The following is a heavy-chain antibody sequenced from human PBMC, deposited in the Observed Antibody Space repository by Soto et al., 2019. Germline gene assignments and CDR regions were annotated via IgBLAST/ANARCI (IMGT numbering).Heavy chain of an antibody. V-gene: IGHV4-34*01. Sequence: SETLSLTCAVYGGSFSGYYWSWIRQPPGKGLEWIGEINHSGSTNYNPSLKSRVTISVDTSKNQFSLKLSSVTAADTAVYYCARGRYGVGEFHFDYWGQGTLVTVSS. J-gene: IGHJ4*02. CDR3: ARGRYGVGEFHFDY. CDR2: INHSGST. D-gene: IGHD3-10*01. CDR1: GGSFSGYY.